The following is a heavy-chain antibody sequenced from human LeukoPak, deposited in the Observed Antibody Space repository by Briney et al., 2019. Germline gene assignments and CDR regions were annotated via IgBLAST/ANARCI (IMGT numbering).Heavy chain of an antibody. CDR3: ARDESAAGFDY. J-gene: IGHJ4*02. CDR2: IYYSGST. D-gene: IGHD2-2*01. V-gene: IGHV4-39*02. CDR1: GGSISSSSYY. Sequence: PSETLSLTCTVSGGSISSSSYYWGWIRQPPGKGLEWIGSIYYSGSTYYNPSLKSRVTISVDTSKNQFSLKLSSVTAADTAVYYCARDESAAGFDYWGQGTLVTVSS.